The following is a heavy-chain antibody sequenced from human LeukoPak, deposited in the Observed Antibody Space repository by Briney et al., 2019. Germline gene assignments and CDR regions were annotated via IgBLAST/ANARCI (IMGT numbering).Heavy chain of an antibody. J-gene: IGHJ4*02. Sequence: GASVKVSCKASGYTFTSYGISWVRQAPGQGLEWMGWISAYNGNTNYAQKLQGRVTMTTDTSTSTAYMELRSLRSDDTAVYYCARANAGYSSGWYEYWGQGTLVTVSS. V-gene: IGHV1-18*01. CDR3: ARANAGYSSGWYEY. D-gene: IGHD6-19*01. CDR1: GYTFTSYG. CDR2: ISAYNGNT.